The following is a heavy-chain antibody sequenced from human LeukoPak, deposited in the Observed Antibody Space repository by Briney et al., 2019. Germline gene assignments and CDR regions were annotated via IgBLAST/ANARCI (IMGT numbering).Heavy chain of an antibody. D-gene: IGHD3-10*01. Sequence: ASVKVSCKASGYTFTSYGISWVRQAPGQGLEWMGWIIAYNGNANYAQKLQGRVTMTTDTSTSTAYMELRSLRSDDTAVYYCARGPDYYGSGSYYNPTMFDYWGQGTLVTVSS. J-gene: IGHJ4*02. CDR1: GYTFTSYG. CDR3: ARGPDYYGSGSYYNPTMFDY. CDR2: IIAYNGNA. V-gene: IGHV1-18*01.